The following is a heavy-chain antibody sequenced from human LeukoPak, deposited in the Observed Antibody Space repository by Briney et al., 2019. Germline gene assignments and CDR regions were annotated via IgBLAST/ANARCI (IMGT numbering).Heavy chain of an antibody. CDR1: GFTFSSYG. J-gene: IGHJ4*02. CDR3: AKAFYGDYVYYFDY. D-gene: IGHD4-17*01. V-gene: IGHV3-30*18. CDR2: ISYDGSNK. Sequence: GRSLRLSCAASGFTFSSYGMHWVRQAPGKGLEWVAVISYDGSNKYYADSVKGRFTISRDNSKNTLYLQMNSLRAEDTAVYYCAKAFYGDYVYYFDYWGQGTLVTVSS.